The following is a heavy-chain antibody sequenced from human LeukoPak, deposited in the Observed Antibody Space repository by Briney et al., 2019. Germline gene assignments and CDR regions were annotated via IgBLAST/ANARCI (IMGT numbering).Heavy chain of an antibody. CDR2: IRNKAYGGTT. V-gene: IGHV3-49*04. J-gene: IGHJ4*02. CDR3: AKDDTSGWYDY. Sequence: GGSLRLSCTASGFTFGDYAMSWVRQAPGKGLEWVGFIRNKAYGGTTEYAASVKGRFTISRDDSKSIAYLQMNSLRAEDTAVYYCAKDDTSGWYDYWGQGTLVTVSS. CDR1: GFTFGDYA. D-gene: IGHD6-19*01.